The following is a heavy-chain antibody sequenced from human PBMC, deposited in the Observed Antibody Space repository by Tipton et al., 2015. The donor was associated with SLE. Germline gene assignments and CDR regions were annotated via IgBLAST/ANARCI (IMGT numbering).Heavy chain of an antibody. D-gene: IGHD3-3*01. CDR1: GFTFSNYA. J-gene: IGHJ4*02. V-gene: IGHV3-64*02. CDR2: ICSDGGST. CDR3: ARSPVDFWNGYST. Sequence: SLRLSCAASGFTFSNYALHWVRQAPGKGLEYVSAICSDGGSTFYADSVKGRFTVSRDNSKNLLYLQMGSVRADDTAVYYCARSPVDFWNGYSTWGQGTLVTVSS.